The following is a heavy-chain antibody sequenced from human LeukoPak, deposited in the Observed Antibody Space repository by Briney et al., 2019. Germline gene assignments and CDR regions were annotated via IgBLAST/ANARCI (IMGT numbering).Heavy chain of an antibody. CDR3: PRDQIDYGSGSSPDY. D-gene: IGHD3-10*01. CDR1: VFTFSDYA. CDR2: ISYDGFNE. J-gene: IGHJ4*02. Sequence: GGSLRLSCAASVFTFSDYAIHWVPQAPGKGLYCVGLISYDGFNEFYADFVKGRFTISRDNSKNTLYLQMNSLRAHDTAVYYCPRDQIDYGSGSSPDYWGQETLVTVSS. V-gene: IGHV3-30*03.